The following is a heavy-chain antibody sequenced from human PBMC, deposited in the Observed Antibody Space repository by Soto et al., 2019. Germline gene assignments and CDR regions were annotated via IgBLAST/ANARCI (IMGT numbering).Heavy chain of an antibody. V-gene: IGHV4-39*01. CDR1: GGSIYRSGYY. CDR3: GKVLVGATGHTDSDS. Sequence: XATLSLACTVSGGSIYRSGYYGGWIRQPPGRGLEWIGNIDYNGVTYSNPSLKSRVTISRDTSKNQFSLKLTSVTAADTALYYCGKVLVGATGHTDSDSWGPGTLVTVSS. D-gene: IGHD2-15*01. CDR2: IDYNGVT. J-gene: IGHJ4*02.